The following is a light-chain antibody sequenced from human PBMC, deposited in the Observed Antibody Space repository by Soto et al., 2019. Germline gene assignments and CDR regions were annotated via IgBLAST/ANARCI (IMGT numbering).Light chain of an antibody. J-gene: IGLJ2*01. CDR1: NIGSKS. CDR3: QVWDSSSDHPDVV. CDR2: YDS. Sequence: SYELTQPPSVSVAPGKTARITCGGNNIGSKSVHWYQQKPGQAPVLVIYYDSDRPSGIPERFSGSNSGNTATLTISRVEAGDEADYYWQVWDSSSDHPDVVFGGGTQLTVL. V-gene: IGLV3-21*04.